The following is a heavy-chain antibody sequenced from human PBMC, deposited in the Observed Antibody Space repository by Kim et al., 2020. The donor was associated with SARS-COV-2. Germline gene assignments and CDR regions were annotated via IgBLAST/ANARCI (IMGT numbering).Heavy chain of an antibody. V-gene: IGHV4-34*01. Sequence: SETLSLTCAVYGGSFSGYYWSWIRQPPGKGLEWIGEINHSGSTNYNPSLKSRVTISVDTSKNQFSLKLSSVTAADTAVYYCARSRWSGYYNWRAFDYWGQGTLVTVSS. CDR1: GGSFSGYY. D-gene: IGHD3-3*01. J-gene: IGHJ4*02. CDR3: ARSRWSGYYNWRAFDY. CDR2: INHSGST.